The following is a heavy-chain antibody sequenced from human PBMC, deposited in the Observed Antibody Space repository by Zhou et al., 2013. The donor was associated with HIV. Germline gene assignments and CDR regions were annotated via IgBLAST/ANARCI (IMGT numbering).Heavy chain of an antibody. CDR1: GGSINSYY. Sequence: QVQLQESGPGLVKPSETLSLTCTVSGGSINSYYRSWIRQPPGKGLEWIGYIYTSGSTNYNPSLKSRVTISIDTSKNQFSLKLSSVTAADTAVYYCARDDGGAIDYWGQGTLVIVSS. CDR2: IYTSGST. J-gene: IGHJ4*02. CDR3: ARDDGGAIDY. V-gene: IGHV4-4*09. D-gene: IGHD3-16*01.